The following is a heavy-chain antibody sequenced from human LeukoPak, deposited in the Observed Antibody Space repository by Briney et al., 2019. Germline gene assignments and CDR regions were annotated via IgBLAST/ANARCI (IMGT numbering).Heavy chain of an antibody. Sequence: ASVKVSGKASGYTFTSYGISWARQAPGQGLEWMGWISAYNGNTNYAQKLQGRVTMTTDTSTSTAYMELRSLRSDDTAVYYCARDEWGLDYYDSSGYFDYWGQGTLVTVSS. D-gene: IGHD3-22*01. CDR1: GYTFTSYG. CDR2: ISAYNGNT. CDR3: ARDEWGLDYYDSSGYFDY. V-gene: IGHV1-18*01. J-gene: IGHJ4*02.